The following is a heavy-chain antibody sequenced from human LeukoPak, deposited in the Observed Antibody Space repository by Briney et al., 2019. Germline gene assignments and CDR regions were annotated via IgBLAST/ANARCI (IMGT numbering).Heavy chain of an antibody. J-gene: IGHJ4*02. CDR2: IWYDGSNK. CDR3: AGRVYSYGYCFDY. D-gene: IGHD5-18*01. V-gene: IGHV3-33*01. CDR1: GFTFSSYG. Sequence: QPGGSLRLSCAASGFTFSSYGMHWVRQAPGKGLEWVAVIWYDGSNKYYADSVKGRFTISRDNSKNTLYLQMNSPRAADTALYYSAGRVYSYGYCFDYWGQGTLVTVSS.